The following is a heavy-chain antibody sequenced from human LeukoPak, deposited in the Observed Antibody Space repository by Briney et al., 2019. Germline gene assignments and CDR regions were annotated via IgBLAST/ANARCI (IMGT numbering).Heavy chain of an antibody. CDR1: GFTFSTYA. Sequence: QTGGSLRLSCAASGFTFSTYAMTWVRQAPGKGLEWVSYISSSGSTIYYADSVKGRFTISRDNAKNSLYLQMNSLRAEDTAVYYCARDYVQGWGVVATTEAYFDYWGQGTLVAVSS. CDR3: ARDYVQGWGVVATTEAYFDY. D-gene: IGHD3-22*01. V-gene: IGHV3-48*04. J-gene: IGHJ4*02. CDR2: ISSSGSTI.